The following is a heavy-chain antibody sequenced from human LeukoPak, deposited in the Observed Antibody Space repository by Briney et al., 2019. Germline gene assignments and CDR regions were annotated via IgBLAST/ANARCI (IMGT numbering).Heavy chain of an antibody. D-gene: IGHD6-13*01. Sequence: GGSLRLSCAASGFTFSTYAMNWVRQAPGKGLEWVSAVSSSGGTTYYADSVKGRFTISRHNSKNTLYLQMNSLRAEDTVVYYCAKTRPLDSSSWSHGDYWGQGTLVTVSS. CDR3: AKTRPLDSSSWSHGDY. CDR1: GFTFSTYA. V-gene: IGHV3-23*01. J-gene: IGHJ4*02. CDR2: VSSSGGTT.